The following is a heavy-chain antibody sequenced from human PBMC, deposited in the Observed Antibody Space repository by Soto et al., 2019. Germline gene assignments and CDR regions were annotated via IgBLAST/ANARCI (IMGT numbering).Heavy chain of an antibody. Sequence: PSETLSLTCSVSGASMNNYYGSWVRQPPGRGLEWIGSIYYSGSTYYNPSLKSRVTISVDTSKNQFSLKLSSVTAADTAVYYCARQRYYYDSSGYPSFHFDDWCQGTLVSVAS. V-gene: IGHV4-59*05. CDR2: IYYSGST. CDR3: ARQRYYYDSSGYPSFHFDD. J-gene: IGHJ4*02. CDR1: GASMNNYY. D-gene: IGHD3-22*01.